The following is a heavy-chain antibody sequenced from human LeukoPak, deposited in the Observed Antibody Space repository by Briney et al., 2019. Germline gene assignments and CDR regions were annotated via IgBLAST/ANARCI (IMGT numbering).Heavy chain of an antibody. CDR3: ARGGRPGRDGFDL. CDR2: IIPIFDTS. J-gene: IGHJ3*01. CDR1: GGTFGSHS. V-gene: IGHV1-69*13. Sequence: SVKVSCKASGGTFGSHSISWVRQAPGQGLECMGGIIPIFDTSNYAQKFQGRVTITADESTSTAYMELSSLRSEDTAVYYCARGGRPGRDGFDLWGQGTMVTASS.